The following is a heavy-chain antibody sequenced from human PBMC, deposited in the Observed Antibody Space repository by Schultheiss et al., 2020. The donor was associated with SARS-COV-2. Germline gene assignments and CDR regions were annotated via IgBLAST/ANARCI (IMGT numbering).Heavy chain of an antibody. D-gene: IGHD6-6*01. J-gene: IGHJ3*02. CDR2: MNPNSGNT. V-gene: IGHV1-8*01. Sequence: ASVKVSCKASGYTFTSYDINWVRQATGQGLEWMGWMNPNSGNTGYAQKFQGRVTMTRDTSTSTVYMELSRLRSDDTAVYYCASGIAARPGGAFDIWGQGTMVTVSS. CDR1: GYTFTSYD. CDR3: ASGIAARPGGAFDI.